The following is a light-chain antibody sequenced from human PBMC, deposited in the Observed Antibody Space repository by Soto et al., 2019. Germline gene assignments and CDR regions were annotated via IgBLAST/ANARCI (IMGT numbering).Light chain of an antibody. CDR3: NSYTSSSTYV. Sequence: ALTQPASVSGSPGQSIIISCTGTSSDVGGYNYVSWYQQHPGKAPKLMIYDVSNRPSGVSNRFSGSKSGNTASLTISGLQAEDEADYYCNSYTSSSTYVFGTGTKVTVL. V-gene: IGLV2-14*01. CDR2: DVS. CDR1: SSDVGGYNY. J-gene: IGLJ1*01.